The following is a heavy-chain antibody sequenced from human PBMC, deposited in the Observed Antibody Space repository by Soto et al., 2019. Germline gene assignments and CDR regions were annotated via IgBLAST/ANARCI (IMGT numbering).Heavy chain of an antibody. CDR3: ARPRSSSRNYYGMDV. Sequence: GESLKISCKGSGYSFTSYWIGWVRQMPGKGLEWMGIIYPGDSDTRYSPSFQGQVTISADKSISTAYVQWNSLKASDTAMYYCARPRSSSRNYYGMDVWGQGTTVT. CDR2: IYPGDSDT. D-gene: IGHD6-13*01. CDR1: GYSFTSYW. V-gene: IGHV5-51*01. J-gene: IGHJ6*02.